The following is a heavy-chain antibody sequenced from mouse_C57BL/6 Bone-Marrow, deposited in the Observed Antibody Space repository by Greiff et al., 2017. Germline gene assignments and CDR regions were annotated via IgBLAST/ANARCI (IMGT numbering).Heavy chain of an antibody. CDR1: GFNIKDDY. CDR2: IDPENGDT. J-gene: IGHJ1*03. V-gene: IGHV14-4*01. CDR3: TTDWYFDV. Sequence: VQLQQPGAELVRPGASVKLSCTASGFNIKDDYMHWVKQRPEQGLEWIGWIDPENGDTEYASKFQGKATITADTSSNTAYLQLSSLTSEDTAVYYCTTDWYFDVWGTGTTVTVSS.